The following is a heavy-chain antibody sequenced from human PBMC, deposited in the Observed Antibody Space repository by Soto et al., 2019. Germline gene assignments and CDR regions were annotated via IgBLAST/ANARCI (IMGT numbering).Heavy chain of an antibody. CDR2: IIPFFGTA. CDR1: GDSFRSFG. Sequence: QVQLVQSGAEVNKPGSSVKVSCKASGDSFRSFGISWLRQAPGQGLEWMGGIIPFFGTANYAQKFQGRVTITADESTSTTYVELTSLTSEDTALYYCAREGASTSLGWFDPWGQGTLVTVSS. D-gene: IGHD1-26*01. V-gene: IGHV1-69*01. CDR3: AREGASTSLGWFDP. J-gene: IGHJ5*02.